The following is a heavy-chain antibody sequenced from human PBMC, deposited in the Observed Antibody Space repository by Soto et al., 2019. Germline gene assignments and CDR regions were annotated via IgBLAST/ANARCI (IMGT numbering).Heavy chain of an antibody. Sequence: SGFTFSSSGMHWVRQAPGKGLEWVALISYISSSSSTIYYADSVKGRFTISRDNAKNSLYLQMNSLRAEDTAVYYCARSNFGDWFDPWGQGTLVTVSS. CDR3: ARSNFGDWFDP. J-gene: IGHJ5*02. CDR2: ISSSSSTI. D-gene: IGHD7-27*01. V-gene: IGHV3-48*01. CDR1: GFTFSSSG.